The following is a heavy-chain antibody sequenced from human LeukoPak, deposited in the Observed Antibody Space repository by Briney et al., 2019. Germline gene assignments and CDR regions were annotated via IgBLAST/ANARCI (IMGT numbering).Heavy chain of an antibody. CDR3: AKAEWLSAFDI. J-gene: IGHJ3*02. CDR2: ISYDGSNK. Sequence: GRSLRLSCAASRFTFSSYGMHWVRQAPGKGLEWVAVISYDGSNKYYADSVKGRFTISRDNSKNTLYLQMNSLRAEDTAVYYCAKAEWLSAFDIWGQGTMVTVSS. D-gene: IGHD6-19*01. V-gene: IGHV3-30*18. CDR1: RFTFSSYG.